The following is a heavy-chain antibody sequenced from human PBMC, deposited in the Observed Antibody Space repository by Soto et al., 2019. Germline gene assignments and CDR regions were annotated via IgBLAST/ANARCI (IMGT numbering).Heavy chain of an antibody. CDR1: GGPFSSYA. V-gene: IGHV1-69*13. J-gene: IGHJ6*01. CDR2: IIPIFGTA. Sequence: SVKVYFKASGGPFSSYAMSLVRQAPGQGLEWMGGIIPIFGTANYSQKFQGRVTITADESTSTAYMELSSLRSEDTAVYYCATRLTDTAMVPYYYYYGMDVWGQGTPVTVSS. D-gene: IGHD5-18*01. CDR3: ATRLTDTAMVPYYYYYGMDV.